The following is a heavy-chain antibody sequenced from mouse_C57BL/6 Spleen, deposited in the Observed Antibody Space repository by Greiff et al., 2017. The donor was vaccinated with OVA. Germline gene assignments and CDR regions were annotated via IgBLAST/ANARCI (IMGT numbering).Heavy chain of an antibody. D-gene: IGHD2-5*01. CDR3: ARSSTYSNPFAY. CDR2: IYPGDGDT. J-gene: IGHJ3*01. Sequence: VQLQQSGAELVKPGASVKISCKASGYAFSSYWMNWVKQRPGKGLEWIGQIYPGDGDTNYNGKFKGKATLTADKSSSTAYMQLSSLTSEDSAVYFCARSSTYSNPFAYWGQGTLVTVSA. CDR1: GYAFSSYW. V-gene: IGHV1-80*01.